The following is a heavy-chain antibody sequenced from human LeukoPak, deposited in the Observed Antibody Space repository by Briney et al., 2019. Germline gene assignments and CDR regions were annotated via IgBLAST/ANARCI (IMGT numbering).Heavy chain of an antibody. CDR2: ISYDGPNK. CDR3: ARAMGV. J-gene: IGHJ6*02. CDR1: GFTFSSYA. V-gene: IGHV3-30-3*01. Sequence: GGSLRLSCAASGFTFSSYAMHWVRQAPGKGLEWVAVISYDGPNKYYADSVKGRFTISRDNAKNSLYLQMNSLRAEDTAVYYCARAMGVWGQGTTVTVSS.